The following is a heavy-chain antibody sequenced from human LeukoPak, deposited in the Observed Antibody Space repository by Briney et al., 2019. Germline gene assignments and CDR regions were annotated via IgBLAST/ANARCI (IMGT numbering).Heavy chain of an antibody. CDR2: IYYSGNT. CDR1: AGSISSDSYY. J-gene: IGHJ4*02. Sequence: SSETLSLTCTVSAGSISSDSYYWGWIRQPPGKGLEWIGTIYYSGNTYYNPSLKSRLTISVDTSKNQFSLKLRSVTAADTALYYCASTSPKYYYESSGYSSLFDNWGQGTLVTVSS. V-gene: IGHV4-39*07. CDR3: ASTSPKYYYESSGYSSLFDN. D-gene: IGHD3-22*01.